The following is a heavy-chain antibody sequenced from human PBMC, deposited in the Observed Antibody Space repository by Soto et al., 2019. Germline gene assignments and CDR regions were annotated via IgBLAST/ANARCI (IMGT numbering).Heavy chain of an antibody. CDR3: ARDLMIGFDP. CDR1: GGSVSSGSYY. J-gene: IGHJ5*02. Sequence: SETLSLTCTVSGGSVSSGSYYWSWIRQPPGKGLEWIGYIYYSGSTNYNPSPKSRVTISVDTSKNQFSLKLSSVTAADTAVYYCARDLMIGFDPWGQGTLVTVSS. V-gene: IGHV4-61*01. CDR2: IYYSGST. D-gene: IGHD3-22*01.